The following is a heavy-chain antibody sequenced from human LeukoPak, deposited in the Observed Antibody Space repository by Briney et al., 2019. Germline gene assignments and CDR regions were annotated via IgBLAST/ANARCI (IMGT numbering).Heavy chain of an antibody. D-gene: IGHD2-15*01. CDR2: ISNDASAA. Sequence: GGSLRLSCAASGFSFRKYFMSWARQAPGKGLEWVATISNDASAATYGDSVWGRVTISRDNAQNSVFLQMHSLRAGDTAVYYCASSFTPYYYDVWGQGILVTVSS. CDR3: ASSFTPYYYDV. V-gene: IGHV3-7*01. J-gene: IGHJ4*02. CDR1: GFSFRKYF.